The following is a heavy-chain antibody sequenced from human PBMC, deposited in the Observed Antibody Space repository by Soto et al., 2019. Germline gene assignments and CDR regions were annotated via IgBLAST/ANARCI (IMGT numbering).Heavy chain of an antibody. CDR3: ARDIRDDYYDSSGYYPYNWFDP. CDR2: IYYSGST. Sequence: SETLSLTCTISGGSISSYYWSWIRQPLGKGLEWIGYIYYSGSTNYNPSLKSRVTISVDTSKNQFSLKLSSVTVADTAVYYCARDIRDDYYDSSGYYPYNWFDPWGQGTLVTVSS. D-gene: IGHD3-22*01. V-gene: IGHV4-59*01. CDR1: GGSISSYY. J-gene: IGHJ5*02.